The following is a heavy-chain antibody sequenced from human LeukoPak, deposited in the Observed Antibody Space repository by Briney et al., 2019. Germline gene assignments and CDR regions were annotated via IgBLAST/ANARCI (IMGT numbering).Heavy chain of an antibody. CDR1: GGSISSSTYY. Sequence: SETLSLTCTVSGGSISSSTYYWGWIRQPPGKGLEWIGSIFYSGSTYYNPSLKSRGTLSVDTTENQLSLKLSSVTAADTAVYYCARSNSGLLDYWGQGTLVTVSS. CDR3: ARSNSGLLDY. V-gene: IGHV4-39*07. D-gene: IGHD6-19*01. CDR2: IFYSGST. J-gene: IGHJ4*02.